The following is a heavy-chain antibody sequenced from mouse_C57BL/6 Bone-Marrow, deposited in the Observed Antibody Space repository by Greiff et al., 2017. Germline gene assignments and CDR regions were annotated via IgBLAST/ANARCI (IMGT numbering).Heavy chain of an antibody. CDR1: GYAFTNYL. V-gene: IGHV1-54*01. Sequence: VQLQQSGAELVRPGISVKVSCKASGYAFTNYLIEWVKQRPGQGLEWIGVINPGSGGTNYNEKFKGKATLTADKSSSTAYMQLSSLTSEDSAVYFCARDYDSFAYWGQGTLVTVSA. J-gene: IGHJ3*01. CDR3: ARDYDSFAY. D-gene: IGHD2-4*01. CDR2: INPGSGGT.